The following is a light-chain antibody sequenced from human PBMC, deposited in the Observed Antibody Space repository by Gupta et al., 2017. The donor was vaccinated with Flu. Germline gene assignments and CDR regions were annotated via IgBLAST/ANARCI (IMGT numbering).Light chain of an antibody. CDR3: ESEDDSLSGYV. CDR1: SSNIGRHY. J-gene: IGLJ1*01. Sequence: QSVLTQPPSASGTPGQRVTISCSGTSSNIGRHYVYWYQHLPGMPPKLLIYSDSPRPSGVPARFSGSKSGAPASLAISRLRSEDEADYYCESEDDSLSGYVFGPGTKVTVL. CDR2: SDS. V-gene: IGLV1-47*01.